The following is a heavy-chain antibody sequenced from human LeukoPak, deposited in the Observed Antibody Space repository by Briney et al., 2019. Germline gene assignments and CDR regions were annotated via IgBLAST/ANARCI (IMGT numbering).Heavy chain of an antibody. V-gene: IGHV4-34*01. Sequence: SETLSLTCAVYGGSFSSYYWSWIRQPPGKGPEWIGEINHSGSTNYNPSLKSRVTISVDTSKNQFSLKLSSVTAADTAVYYCARGRPPYYDFWSGYLSYYYYMDVWGKGTTVTVSS. J-gene: IGHJ6*03. D-gene: IGHD3-3*01. CDR1: GGSFSSYY. CDR2: INHSGST. CDR3: ARGRPPYYDFWSGYLSYYYYMDV.